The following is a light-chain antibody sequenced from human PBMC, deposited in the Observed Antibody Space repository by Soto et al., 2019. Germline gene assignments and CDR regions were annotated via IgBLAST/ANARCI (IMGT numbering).Light chain of an antibody. CDR2: GAS. Sequence: ERVMTQSPATLSVFPGERATLSCRASQSVDSNLAWYQQKPGQAPRLLIYGASSRATGIPDRFSGSGSGTDFTLTISSLEPEDFAVYYCQQRSNWPTFGQGTRLEIK. J-gene: IGKJ5*01. CDR3: QQRSNWPT. V-gene: IGKV3-11*01. CDR1: QSVDSN.